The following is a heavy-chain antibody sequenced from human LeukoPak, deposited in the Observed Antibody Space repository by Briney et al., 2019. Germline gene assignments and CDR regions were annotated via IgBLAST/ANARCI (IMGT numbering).Heavy chain of an antibody. CDR1: GGTFSSYA. Sequence: GASVKVSCKASGGTFSSYAISWVRQAPGQGLEWMGRIIPILGIANYAQKFQGRVTITADKSTSTAYMELSSLRSEDTAVYYCARDQHNYYDSSGYYQLPGLFDCWGQGTLVTVSS. V-gene: IGHV1-69*04. D-gene: IGHD3-22*01. CDR2: IIPILGIA. CDR3: ARDQHNYYDSSGYYQLPGLFDC. J-gene: IGHJ4*02.